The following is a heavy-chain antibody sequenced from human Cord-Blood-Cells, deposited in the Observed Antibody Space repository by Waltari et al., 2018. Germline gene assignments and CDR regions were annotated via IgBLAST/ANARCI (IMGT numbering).Heavy chain of an antibody. D-gene: IGHD1-26*01. CDR1: GYTFTSYA. J-gene: IGHJ4*02. CDR2: INAGNGNT. Sequence: QVQLVQSGAEVKKPGASVKVSCKASGYTFTSYAMHWVRRAPGQRLEWMGWINAGNGNTKYSQKLQGRVTITRDTSASTAYMELSSLRSEDTAVYYCARQSGGATGVDYWGQGTLVTVSS. V-gene: IGHV1-3*01. CDR3: ARQSGGATGVDY.